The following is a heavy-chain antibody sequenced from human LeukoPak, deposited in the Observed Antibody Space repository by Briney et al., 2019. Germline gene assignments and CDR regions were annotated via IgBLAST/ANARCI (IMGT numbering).Heavy chain of an antibody. CDR2: ISGSGGQT. V-gene: IGHV3-23*01. CDR1: GFTFSMSA. Sequence: GGALRVSCVGPGFTFSMSAMRWVRLAPGKGLEWVSGISGSGGQTYYTDSVKGRFTISRDNSKTTVSLQMNSLTTDDTAVYYCAKEGRLTVAAVVVENYFDFWGQGTPVIVSA. J-gene: IGHJ4*02. D-gene: IGHD3-22*01. CDR3: AKEGRLTVAAVVVENYFDF.